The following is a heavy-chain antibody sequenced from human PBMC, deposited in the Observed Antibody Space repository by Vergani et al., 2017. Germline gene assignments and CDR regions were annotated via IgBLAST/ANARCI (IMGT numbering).Heavy chain of an antibody. V-gene: IGHV1-69*02. CDR2: IIPILGIA. CDR1: GGTFSSYT. CDR3: ARGPRYSSSWYGMDV. Sequence: QVQLVQSGAEVKKPGSSVKVSCKASGGTFSSYTISWVRQAPGQGLEWMGRIIPILGIANYAQKFQGRVPITADKSTSTAYMELSSLRSEDTAVYYGARGPRYSSSWYGMDVWGQGTTVTVSS. J-gene: IGHJ6*02. D-gene: IGHD6-13*01.